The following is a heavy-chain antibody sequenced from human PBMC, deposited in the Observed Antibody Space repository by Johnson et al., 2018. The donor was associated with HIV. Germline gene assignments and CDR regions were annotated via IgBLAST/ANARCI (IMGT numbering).Heavy chain of an antibody. D-gene: IGHD1-26*01. J-gene: IGHJ3*02. Sequence: VQLVESGGVVVQPGGSLRLSCAASGFTFDDYAMHWVRQAPGKGLEWVSLISWNSGSIGYADSVKGRFTISRDNAKNSLYLQMNSLRAEDTALYYCAKGAVGATTGDAFDIWGQGTMVTVSS. V-gene: IGHV3-9*01. CDR3: AKGAVGATTGDAFDI. CDR1: GFTFDDYA. CDR2: ISWNSGSI.